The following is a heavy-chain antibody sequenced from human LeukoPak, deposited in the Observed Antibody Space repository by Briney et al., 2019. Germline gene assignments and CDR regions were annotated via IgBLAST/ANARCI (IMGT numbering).Heavy chain of an antibody. D-gene: IGHD1-26*01. J-gene: IGHJ4*02. CDR2: ISDSGYT. Sequence: GGSLRLSCAASGFTFSSFAMTWVRQVPGKGLQWVSTISDSGYTYYADSVKGRFTISRDTSKNTLYLQMGSLRAEDTAVYYCGKDSRVWSPRAFDSWGQGNLVTVSS. V-gene: IGHV3-23*01. CDR1: GFTFSSFA. CDR3: GKDSRVWSPRAFDS.